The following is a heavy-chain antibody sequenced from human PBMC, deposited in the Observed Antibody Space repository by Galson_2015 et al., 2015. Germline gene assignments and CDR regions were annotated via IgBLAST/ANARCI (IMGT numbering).Heavy chain of an antibody. D-gene: IGHD3-9*01. J-gene: IGHJ5*02. Sequence: SVKVSCKASGGTFSSYAISWVRQAPGQGLEWMGRINPNSGGTNYAQKFQGRVTMTRDTSISTAYMELSRLRSDDTAVYYCARDRYDILTGPNWFDPWGQGTLVTVSS. CDR3: ARDRYDILTGPNWFDP. CDR1: GGTFSSYA. V-gene: IGHV1-2*06. CDR2: INPNSGGT.